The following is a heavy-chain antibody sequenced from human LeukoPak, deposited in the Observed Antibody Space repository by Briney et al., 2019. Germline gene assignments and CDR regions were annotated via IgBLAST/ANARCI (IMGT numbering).Heavy chain of an antibody. J-gene: IGHJ6*02. CDR1: GFTVSSNY. CDR3: ARGTYYYYYGMDV. Sequence: PGGSLRLSCAASGFTVSSNYMSWVRQAPGKGLEWVSVIYSGGSTYYADSVKGRFTISRDNSKNTLYLHMNSPGAEDTAVYYGARGTYYYYYGMDVWGQGTTVTVFS. CDR2: IYSGGST. V-gene: IGHV3-53*01.